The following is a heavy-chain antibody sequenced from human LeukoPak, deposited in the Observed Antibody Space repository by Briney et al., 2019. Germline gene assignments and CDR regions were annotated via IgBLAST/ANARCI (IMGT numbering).Heavy chain of an antibody. V-gene: IGHV1-69*04. D-gene: IGHD5-18*01. CDR1: GYTFTSYY. Sequence: GASVKVSCKASGYTFTSYYMHWVRPAPGQGLEWMGRIIPILGIANYAQKFQGRVTITADKSTSTAYMELSSLRSEDTAVYYCARDKTNTAMVLDYWGQGTLVTVSS. J-gene: IGHJ4*02. CDR2: IIPILGIA. CDR3: ARDKTNTAMVLDY.